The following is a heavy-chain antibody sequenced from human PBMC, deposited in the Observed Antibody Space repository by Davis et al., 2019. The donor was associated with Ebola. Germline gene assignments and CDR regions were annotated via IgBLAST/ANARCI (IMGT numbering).Heavy chain of an antibody. J-gene: IGHJ6*02. Sequence: ASVKVSCKASGYTFTSYDINWVRQATGQGLEWMGWMNPNSGNTGYAQKFQGRVTMTRNTSISTAYMELSSLRSEDTAVYYCASRALLLTGNYYYYYYGLDVWGQGTTVAVSS. CDR1: GYTFTSYD. CDR3: ASRALLLTGNYYYYYYGLDV. CDR2: MNPNSGNT. D-gene: IGHD1-20*01. V-gene: IGHV1-8*01.